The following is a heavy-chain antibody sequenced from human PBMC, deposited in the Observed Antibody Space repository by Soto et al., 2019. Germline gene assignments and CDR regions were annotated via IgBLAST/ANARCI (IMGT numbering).Heavy chain of an antibody. Sequence: AASVELSCKASGYTFTSYGISWVRQAPGQGLEWMGWISAYNGNTNYAQKLQGRVTMTTDTSTSTAYMELRSLRSDDTAVYYCARGGSGPAYYYYYYGMDVWGQGTTVTVSS. CDR3: ARGGSGPAYYYYYYGMDV. J-gene: IGHJ6*02. CDR1: GYTFTSYG. V-gene: IGHV1-18*04. D-gene: IGHD6-19*01. CDR2: ISAYNGNT.